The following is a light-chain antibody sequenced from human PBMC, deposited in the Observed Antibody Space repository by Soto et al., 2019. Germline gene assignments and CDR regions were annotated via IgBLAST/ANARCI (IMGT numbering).Light chain of an antibody. J-gene: IGKJ4*01. CDR2: GAS. Sequence: EIVLTQSPGTLSLSPGERATLSCRACQSVSSSYLAWYQHKPGQPPRLLIYGASSRATGIPDRFSGSGSGTDFTLTISRLEPEDFAVYYCQQRSNWPLTFGGGTKVEIK. CDR1: QSVSSSY. CDR3: QQRSNWPLT. V-gene: IGKV3D-20*02.